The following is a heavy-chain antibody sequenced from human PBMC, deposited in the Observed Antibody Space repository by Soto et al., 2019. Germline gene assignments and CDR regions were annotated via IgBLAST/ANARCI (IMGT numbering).Heavy chain of an antibody. Sequence: GGSLRLSCAASGFTFSSYEMNWVRQAPWKGLEWVSYISSSHSTIYYADSVKGRFTISRDNAKNSLYLQMNSLRAEDTAVYYCARLGYAILRGSIPQEDYLGQGTLVTVSS. CDR1: GFTFSSYE. D-gene: IGHD2-8*01. V-gene: IGHV3-48*03. CDR3: ARLGYAILRGSIPQEDY. CDR2: ISSSHSTI. J-gene: IGHJ4*02.